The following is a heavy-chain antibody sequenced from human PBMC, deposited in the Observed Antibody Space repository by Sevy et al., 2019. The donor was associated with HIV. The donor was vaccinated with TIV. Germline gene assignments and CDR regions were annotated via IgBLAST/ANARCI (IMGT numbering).Heavy chain of an antibody. J-gene: IGHJ3*01. CDR2: INWDGGSI. V-gene: IGHV3-43*01. CDR3: ARGRPFDAFDV. CDR1: GFSFDDYT. Sequence: GGSLRLSCAASGFSFDDYTMHWVRQVPGKGLEWCSLINWDGGSIDYSDSVKGRFTISRDNGKKSLYLQMNSLRTEDTALYYCARGRPFDAFDVWGQGTMVTVSS.